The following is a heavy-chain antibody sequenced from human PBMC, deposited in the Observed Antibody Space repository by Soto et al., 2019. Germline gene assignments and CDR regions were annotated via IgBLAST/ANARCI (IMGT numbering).Heavy chain of an antibody. J-gene: IGHJ4*02. Sequence: QVQLVQSGAELKKPGSSVKVSCKASGGTCSSDTISWVRQAPGQGLEWMGRIIRILGIANYAQKFQGRVTSTADKSTSTAYMELSSLRSEDTAVYYCARVMTTVIYCGQGTLVTVSS. V-gene: IGHV1-69*02. D-gene: IGHD4-17*01. CDR2: IIRILGIA. CDR1: GGTCSSDT. CDR3: ARVMTTVIY.